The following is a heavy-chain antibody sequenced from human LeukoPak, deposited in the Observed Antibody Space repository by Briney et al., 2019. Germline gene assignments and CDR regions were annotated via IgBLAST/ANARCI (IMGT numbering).Heavy chain of an antibody. CDR3: ARDQAEEEPFDY. CDR1: GFIFDDYG. CDR2: INWNGGKI. J-gene: IGHJ4*02. D-gene: IGHD1-14*01. Sequence: PGGSLRLSCAASGFIFDDYGMSWVRQVPGKGLEWVSGINWNGGKINYVDSVKGRFHISRDNAKNSLYLQMNSLRVEDTALYYCARDQAEEEPFDYWGQGTLVTVSS. V-gene: IGHV3-20*04.